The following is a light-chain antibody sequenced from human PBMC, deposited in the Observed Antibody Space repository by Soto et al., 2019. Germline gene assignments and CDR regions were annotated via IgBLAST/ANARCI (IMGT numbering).Light chain of an antibody. Sequence: DIQMTQSPSSLSASVGDRVTITCRASQSISSYLNWYQQKPGKAPKLLIYAASSLQSGVPSRFSGSGYGTDFTLTISSLQPEDFATYYCQQSYSKLNFGGGTKGDI. V-gene: IGKV1-39*01. CDR3: QQSYSKLN. J-gene: IGKJ4*01. CDR2: AAS. CDR1: QSISSY.